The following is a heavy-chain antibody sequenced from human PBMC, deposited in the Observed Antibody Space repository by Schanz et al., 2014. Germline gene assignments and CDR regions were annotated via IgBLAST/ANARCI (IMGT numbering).Heavy chain of an antibody. Sequence: QLQLQESGPGLVKPSETLSLTCTVSGGSISGSSYHWGWTRQPPGKGPEWIGTISYSGSTYYNPPIKRRVPLPEDTPKNQSPRKLISVPAADTAIYYCARQERGIWGHNGMDVWGQGTTVTVSS. J-gene: IGHJ6*02. V-gene: IGHV4-39*01. D-gene: IGHD2-15*01. CDR1: GGSISGSSYH. CDR2: ISYSGST. CDR3: ARQERGIWGHNGMDV.